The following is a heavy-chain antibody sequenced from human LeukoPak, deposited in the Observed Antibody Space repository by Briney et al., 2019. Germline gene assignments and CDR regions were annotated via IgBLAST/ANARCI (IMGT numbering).Heavy chain of an antibody. V-gene: IGHV3-53*04. CDR3: ARGRQQLVFDY. J-gene: IGHJ4*02. Sequence: GGSLRLSCAASGFTFSSYAMSWVRQAPGKGLEWVSVIYSGGSTYYADSVKGRFTISRHNSKNTLYLQMNSLRAEDTAVYYCARGRQQLVFDYWGQGTLVTVSS. CDR2: IYSGGST. D-gene: IGHD6-13*01. CDR1: GFTFSSYA.